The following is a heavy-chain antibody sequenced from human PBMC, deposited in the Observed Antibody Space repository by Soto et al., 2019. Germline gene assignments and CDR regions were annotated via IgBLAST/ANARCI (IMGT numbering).Heavy chain of an antibody. CDR1: GYTFTSYA. Sequence: GASVKVSCKASGYTFTSYAMHWVRQAPGQRLEWMGWTNAGNGNTKYSQKFQGRVTITRDTSASTAYMELSSLRSEDTAVYYCARVLRCSGSGYYGYCGQGPLVTVYS. CDR2: TNAGNGNT. D-gene: IGHD3-22*01. CDR3: ARVLRCSGSGYYGY. J-gene: IGHJ1*01. V-gene: IGHV1-3*01.